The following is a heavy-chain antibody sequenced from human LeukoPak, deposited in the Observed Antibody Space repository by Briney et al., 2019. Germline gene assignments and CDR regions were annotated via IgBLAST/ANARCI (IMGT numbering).Heavy chain of an antibody. D-gene: IGHD1-7*01. Sequence: GGSLRLSCAASGFTFSSYEMNWVRQAPGKGLEWVSYISSSGSTIYYSDSVKGRFTISRDNAKNPLYLQMNSLRVEDTAVYYCARAHNWKYGTFDYWGQGTLVTVSS. J-gene: IGHJ4*02. CDR3: ARAHNWKYGTFDY. V-gene: IGHV3-48*03. CDR1: GFTFSSYE. CDR2: ISSSGSTI.